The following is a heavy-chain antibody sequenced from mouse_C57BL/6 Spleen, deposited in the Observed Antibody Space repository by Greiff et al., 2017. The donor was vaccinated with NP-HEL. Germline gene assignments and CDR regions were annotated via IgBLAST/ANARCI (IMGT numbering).Heavy chain of an antibody. J-gene: IGHJ4*01. V-gene: IGHV1-50*01. Sequence: QVQLQQPGAELVKPGASVKLSCKASGYTFPSYWMQWVKQRPGQGLEWIGEIDPSDSYTNYNQKFKGKATLTVDTSTSTAYMQLSSLTSEDSAVYYCARKYAMDYWGQGTSVTVSS. CDR3: ARKYAMDY. CDR2: IDPSDSYT. CDR1: GYTFPSYW.